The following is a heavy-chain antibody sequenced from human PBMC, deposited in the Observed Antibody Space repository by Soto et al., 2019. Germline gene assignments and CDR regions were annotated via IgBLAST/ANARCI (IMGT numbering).Heavy chain of an antibody. CDR1: GFTFSSYG. J-gene: IGHJ2*01. V-gene: IGHV3-30*18. CDR3: AKGVVVPALRYFDR. D-gene: IGHD2-2*01. Sequence: QVQLVESGGGVVQPGRSLRLSCAASGFTFSSYGMHWVRQAPGKGLEWGAVVSYEGSNKYYAYYVKGRVTSYRDNSKNTLYLQMNSLSAEDTAVYYCAKGVVVPALRYFDRWGRGTLVTVSS. CDR2: VSYEGSNK.